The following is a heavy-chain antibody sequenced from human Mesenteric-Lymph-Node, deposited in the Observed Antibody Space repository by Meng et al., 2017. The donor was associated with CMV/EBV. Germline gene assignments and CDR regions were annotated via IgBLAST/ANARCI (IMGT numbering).Heavy chain of an antibody. CDR3: AYRSGHCTRNDCYVTWYDP. V-gene: IGHV2-5*01. Sequence: LSTSGESVGWIRQPPGKGLEWLALIYWNDDKRYSPSLKSRLTITKDTSKNQVVLVMTNMDPVDTATYYCAYRSGHCTRNDCYVTWYDPWGQGTLVTVSS. J-gene: IGHJ5*02. CDR2: IYWNDDK. D-gene: IGHD2-2*01. CDR1: LSTSGES.